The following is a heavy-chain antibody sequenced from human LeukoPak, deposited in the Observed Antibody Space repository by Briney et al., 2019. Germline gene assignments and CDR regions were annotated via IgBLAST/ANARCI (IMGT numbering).Heavy chain of an antibody. CDR2: ISSSSSYT. CDR3: ARGDGRGSYSNVEN. V-gene: IGHV3-11*05. D-gene: IGHD3-10*01. Sequence: PGGSLRHSCAASGFQFSDSDMSCSPQAPGQGLEWVSYISSSSSYTNYADSVKGRFTISSDNAKNLLYLQMNSLRAEDTAVYYCARGDGRGSYSNVENWGQGTLVTVSS. J-gene: IGHJ4*02. CDR1: GFQFSDSD.